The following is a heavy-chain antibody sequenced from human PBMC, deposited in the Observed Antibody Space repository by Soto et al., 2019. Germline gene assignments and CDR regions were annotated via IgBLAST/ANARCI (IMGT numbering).Heavy chain of an antibody. CDR2: ISGSGGST. Sequence: GSLRLSCAASVFTFSSYAMSWVRQAPGKGLEWVSAISGSGGSTYYADSVKGRFTISRDNSKNTLYLQMNSLRAEDTAVYYCAKDRSWYYYDSSGYCYFDYWGQGTLVTVSS. CDR3: AKDRSWYYYDSSGYCYFDY. CDR1: VFTFSSYA. J-gene: IGHJ4*02. D-gene: IGHD3-22*01. V-gene: IGHV3-23*01.